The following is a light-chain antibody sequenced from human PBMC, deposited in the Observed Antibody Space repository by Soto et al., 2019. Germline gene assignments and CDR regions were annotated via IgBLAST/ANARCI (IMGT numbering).Light chain of an antibody. CDR3: QQYYSSPYT. CDR1: QSVLYSGNNKNY. V-gene: IGKV4-1*01. J-gene: IGKJ2*01. Sequence: DIVMTQSPESLAVSLGERATINCKSSQSVLYSGNNKNYLNWYQQKPGHPPKLLISWSSTRESGVPDRFSGSGSRTEFTLTISSLQAEDVALYYCQQYYSSPYTFGQGTKLEI. CDR2: WSS.